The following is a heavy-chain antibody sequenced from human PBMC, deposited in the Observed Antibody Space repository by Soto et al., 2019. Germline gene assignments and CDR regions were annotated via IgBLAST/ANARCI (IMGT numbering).Heavy chain of an antibody. J-gene: IGHJ4*02. CDR3: ARGTWAAAFDY. V-gene: IGHV4-61*01. CDR2: IYYSGST. CDR1: GGSVSSGSYY. D-gene: IGHD6-13*01. Sequence: QVQLQESGPGLEKPSETLSLSCTVSGGSVSSGSYYWTWIRQPPGKGLEWIGYIYYSGSTHYNPSLKSRVTISADTSKNQFSLNLNSVTAADTAVYYCARGTWAAAFDYWGQGTLVTVSS.